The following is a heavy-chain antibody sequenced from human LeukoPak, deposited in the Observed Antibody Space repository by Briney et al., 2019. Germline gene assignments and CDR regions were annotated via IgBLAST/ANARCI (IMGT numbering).Heavy chain of an antibody. D-gene: IGHD6-13*01. Sequence: AGGSLRLSCAASGFTFSNYWMSWVRQAPGKGLEWVANIKQDGSEKYYVDSVKGRFTISRDNAKNSLYLQMNSLRAEDTAVYYCARGQQLVVGGGEYFQHWGQGTLVTVSS. J-gene: IGHJ1*01. V-gene: IGHV3-7*01. CDR2: IKQDGSEK. CDR3: ARGQQLVVGGGEYFQH. CDR1: GFTFSNYW.